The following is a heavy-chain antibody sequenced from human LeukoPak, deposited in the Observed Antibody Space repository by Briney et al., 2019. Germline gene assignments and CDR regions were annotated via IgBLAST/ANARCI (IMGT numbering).Heavy chain of an antibody. Sequence: ASVRVSCKTSGYNFKDFYMHWVRQAPGHGLEWMGCINPKSGVTNYAQQFHGSVTMARDTSINTAYMEMNSLRSDDTAVYYCARDRSPAPGRSYGRGHFDYWGQGTLVTVSS. V-gene: IGHV1-2*02. CDR2: INPKSGVT. D-gene: IGHD5-18*01. J-gene: IGHJ4*02. CDR1: GYNFKDFY. CDR3: ARDRSPAPGRSYGRGHFDY.